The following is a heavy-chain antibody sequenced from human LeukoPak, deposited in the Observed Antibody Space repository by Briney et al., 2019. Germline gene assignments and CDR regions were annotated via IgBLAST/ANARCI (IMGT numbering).Heavy chain of an antibody. V-gene: IGHV4-30-2*01. CDR2: IYHSGST. CDR1: GGSISSGGYS. J-gene: IGHJ3*02. D-gene: IGHD6-13*01. Sequence: PSETLSLTCAVSGGSISSGGYSWSWLRQPPGKGLEWIGYIYHSGSTYYNPSLKSRVTISVDRSKNQFSLKLSSVTAADTAVYYCARLDAIIAAAGHDAFDIWGQGTMVTVSS. CDR3: ARLDAIIAAAGHDAFDI.